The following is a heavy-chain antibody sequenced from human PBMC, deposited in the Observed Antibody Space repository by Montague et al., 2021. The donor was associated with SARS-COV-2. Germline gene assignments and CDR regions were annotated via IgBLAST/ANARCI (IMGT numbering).Heavy chain of an antibody. D-gene: IGHD3-3*02. CDR3: ARFVKTGTTSAFDR. CDR2: VRDTGTT. J-gene: IGHJ1*01. V-gene: IGHV4-59*01. Sequence: SETLSLTCGVFGASIRGNPWSWLRKPPGKELEWIGDVRDTGTTNYNPSVRSRANIFVDTSKAQFSLTLTSVNAADTAVYYCARFVKTGTTSAFDRWGQGTLVIVSS. CDR1: GASIRGNP.